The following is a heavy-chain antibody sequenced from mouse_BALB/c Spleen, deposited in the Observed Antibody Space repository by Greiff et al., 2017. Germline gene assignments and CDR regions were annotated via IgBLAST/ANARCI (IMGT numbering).Heavy chain of an antibody. V-gene: IGHV5-6-2*01. CDR2: INSNGGST. CDR3: ARHRDGSPFAY. Sequence: EVQRVESGGGLVKLGGSLKLSCAASGFTFSSYYMSWVRQTPEKRLELVAAINSNGGSTYYPDTVKGRFTISRDNAKNTLYLQMSSLKSEDTALYYCARHRDGSPFAYWGQGTLVTVSA. D-gene: IGHD2-3*01. CDR1: GFTFSSYY. J-gene: IGHJ3*01.